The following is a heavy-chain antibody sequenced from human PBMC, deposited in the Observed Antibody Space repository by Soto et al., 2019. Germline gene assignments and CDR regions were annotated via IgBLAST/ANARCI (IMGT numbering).Heavy chain of an antibody. Sequence: EVQLVESGGDLAQPGGSLRLSCAASGFTFSMHAIHWVRQAPGKGLDFVSGLSGNGRSTYYANSVKGRFTISRDNSKNTLYLQMGSLRAEDTAVYYCARVRQDYGDYDYWGQGTLVTVSS. CDR3: ARVRQDYGDYDY. D-gene: IGHD4-17*01. CDR1: GFTFSMHA. CDR2: LSGNGRST. J-gene: IGHJ4*02. V-gene: IGHV3-64*01.